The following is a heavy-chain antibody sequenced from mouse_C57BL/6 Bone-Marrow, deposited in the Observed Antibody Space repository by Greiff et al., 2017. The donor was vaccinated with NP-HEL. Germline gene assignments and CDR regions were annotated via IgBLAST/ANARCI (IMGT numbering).Heavy chain of an antibody. CDR3: ARRHEKWLPRYFDV. CDR2: IYPRSGNT. Sequence: QVHVKQSGAELARPGASVKLSCKASGYTFTSYGISWVKQRTGQGLEWIGEIYPRSGNTYYNEKFKGKATLTADKSSSTAYMELRSLTSEDSAVYFCARRHEKWLPRYFDVGGTGTTVTVSS. V-gene: IGHV1-81*01. J-gene: IGHJ1*03. CDR1: GYTFTSYG. D-gene: IGHD1-3*01.